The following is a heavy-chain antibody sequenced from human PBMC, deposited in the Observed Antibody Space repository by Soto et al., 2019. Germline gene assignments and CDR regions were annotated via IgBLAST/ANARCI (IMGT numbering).Heavy chain of an antibody. CDR3: ARAGVGSNHAY. J-gene: IGHJ4*01. D-gene: IGHD3-3*01. V-gene: IGHV1-18*01. Sequence: QVHLVQSGAEVKKPGASVKVSCKASGYIFTNDGIIWVRQAPGQGLEWLGWITTDNSNTNYARKFRDRVTMTVDTATSTAYLELRSLTSNDTAKYYCARAGVGSNHAYWGHGTLVSVSS. CDR1: GYIFTNDG. CDR2: ITTDNSNT.